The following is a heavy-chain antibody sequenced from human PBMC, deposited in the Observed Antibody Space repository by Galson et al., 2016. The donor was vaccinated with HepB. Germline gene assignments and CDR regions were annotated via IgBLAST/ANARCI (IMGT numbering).Heavy chain of an antibody. D-gene: IGHD3-22*01. CDR1: EFSFRSYS. CDR3: ARAGVAYETSGYFYEQLDY. J-gene: IGHJ4*02. Sequence: SLRLSCAASEFSFRSYSMNWARQAPGKGLEWLSSITAGGNTIYYADSVKGRFTISRDNAKSSLYLQMNSLRDDDTAVYFCARAGVAYETSGYFYEQLDYWGQGTLVIVSS. V-gene: IGHV3-48*02. CDR2: ITAGGNTI.